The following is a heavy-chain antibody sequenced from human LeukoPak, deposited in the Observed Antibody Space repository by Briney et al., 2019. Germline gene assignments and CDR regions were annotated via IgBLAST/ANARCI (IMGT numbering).Heavy chain of an antibody. CDR2: INPSGGST. CDR3: ARDPYGLPDTAMVFDY. Sequence: GASVKVSCKASGYTFTSYYMHWVRQAPGQGLEWMGIINPSGGSTSYAQKFQGRVTMTRDTSTSTVYMELSSLRSDDTAVYYCARDPYGLPDTAMVFDYWGQGTLVTVSS. CDR1: GYTFTSYY. J-gene: IGHJ4*02. V-gene: IGHV1-46*01. D-gene: IGHD5-18*01.